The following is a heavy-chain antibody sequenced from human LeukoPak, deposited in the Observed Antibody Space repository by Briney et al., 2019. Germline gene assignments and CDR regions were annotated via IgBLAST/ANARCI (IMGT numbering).Heavy chain of an antibody. CDR3: TTGGIH. CDR1: GLTFTNYW. J-gene: IGHJ4*02. V-gene: IGHV3-7*01. CDR2: IKQDGSEK. D-gene: IGHD3-16*01. Sequence: GGSLRLSCAASGLTFTNYWMSWVRQAPGKGLEWVANIKQDGSEKNYVDPVRGRFAISRDNAGNSLSLQMNSLRVEDTAVYFCTTGGIHWGQGTLVTVSS.